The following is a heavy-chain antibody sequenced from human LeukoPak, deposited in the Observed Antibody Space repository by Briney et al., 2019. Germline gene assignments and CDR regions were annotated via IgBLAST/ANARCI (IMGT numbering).Heavy chain of an antibody. CDR3: ARDFGWLSGFDY. CDR1: GFTFSSYV. CDR2: ISFDGSNK. D-gene: IGHD3-9*01. V-gene: IGHV3-30-3*01. Sequence: PGRSLRLSCAASGFTFSSYVMHWVRQAPGEGLEWVAVISFDGSNKYYGDSLKGRFTISRDNSKNTLYLQLNSLRSEDMAIYYCARDFGWLSGFDYWGQGTLVTVSS. J-gene: IGHJ4*02.